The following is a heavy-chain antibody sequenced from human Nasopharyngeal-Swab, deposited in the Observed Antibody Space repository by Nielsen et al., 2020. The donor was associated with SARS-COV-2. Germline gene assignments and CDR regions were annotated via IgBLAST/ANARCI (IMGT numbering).Heavy chain of an antibody. V-gene: IGHV3-7*03. CDR3: AKNQLLIYDVFNL. Sequence: GESPNTSCAASGFIFSSYRMRWVRQAQGKGLEWVANIKQDGSEKYYLDSVKGRFTISRDNAKNSLYLQMNSLRAEDTALYYCAKNQLLIYDVFNLWGQGTMVTVSS. J-gene: IGHJ3*01. CDR2: IKQDGSEK. D-gene: IGHD2-2*01. CDR1: GFIFSSYR.